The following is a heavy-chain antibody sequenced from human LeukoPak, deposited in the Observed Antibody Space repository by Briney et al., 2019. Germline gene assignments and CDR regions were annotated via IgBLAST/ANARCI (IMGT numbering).Heavy chain of an antibody. Sequence: GGSLRLSCAASGFTFSNFAMSWVRRAPGKGLEWVSVISDSGGATYSADSVKGRFTISRDNSKNTLYLQMISLRAEDTAAYYCARERGNSGGNTNGCFDYWGQGTLVTVSS. J-gene: IGHJ4*02. D-gene: IGHD4-23*01. CDR3: ARERGNSGGNTNGCFDY. V-gene: IGHV3-23*01. CDR1: GFTFSNFA. CDR2: ISDSGGAT.